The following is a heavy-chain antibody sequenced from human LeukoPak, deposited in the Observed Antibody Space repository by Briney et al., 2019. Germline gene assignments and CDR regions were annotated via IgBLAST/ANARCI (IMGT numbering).Heavy chain of an antibody. D-gene: IGHD4-17*01. CDR3: ARVLLYGDYEPPDNLDY. CDR1: GGTFSSYA. CDR2: IVPIFGTA. J-gene: IGHJ4*02. Sequence: ASVKVSCKASGGTFSSYAISWVRQAPGQGLEWMGGIVPIFGTANYAQKFQGRVTITADESTSTAYMELSSLRSEDTAVYYCARVLLYGDYEPPDNLDYWGQGTLVTVSS. V-gene: IGHV1-69*13.